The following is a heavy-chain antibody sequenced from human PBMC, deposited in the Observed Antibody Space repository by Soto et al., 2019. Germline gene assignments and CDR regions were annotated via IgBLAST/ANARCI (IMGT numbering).Heavy chain of an antibody. J-gene: IGHJ4*02. CDR2: INPNSGGT. CDR3: AREELGRSSRYDY. D-gene: IGHD6-6*01. V-gene: IGHV1-2*04. Sequence: QVQLVQSGAEVKKPGASVKVSCKASGYTFTGYYMHWVRQAPGQGLEWMGWINPNSGGTNYAQKFQGWVTMTRDTSISTAYMELSRLRSDDTDVYYCAREELGRSSRYDYWGQGTLVTVSS. CDR1: GYTFTGYY.